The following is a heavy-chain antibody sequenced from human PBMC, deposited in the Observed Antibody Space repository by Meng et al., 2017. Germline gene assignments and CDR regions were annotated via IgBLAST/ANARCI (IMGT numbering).Heavy chain of an antibody. D-gene: IGHD6-13*01. CDR3: ARDRAYRIAAAGWDYYYGMDV. J-gene: IGHJ6*02. CDR2: IIPILGIA. V-gene: IGHV1-69*04. CDR1: GYTFTSYA. Sequence: SVKVSCKASGYTFTSYAMHWVRQAPGQGLEWMGRIIPILGIANYAQKFQGRVTITADKSTSTAYMELSSLRSEDTAVYYCARDRAYRIAAAGWDYYYGMDVWGQGTTVTVSS.